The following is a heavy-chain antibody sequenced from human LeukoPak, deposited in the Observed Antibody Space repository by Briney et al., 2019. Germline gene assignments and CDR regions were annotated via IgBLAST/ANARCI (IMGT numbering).Heavy chain of an antibody. CDR1: GFTVSSNY. CDR2: IYSGGST. D-gene: IGHD3-22*01. V-gene: IGHV3-53*01. CDR3: AKDPAYYDSSGYYPDY. J-gene: IGHJ4*02. Sequence: PGGSLRLFCAASGFTVSSNYMSWVRQAPGKGLEWVSVIYSGGSTYYADSVKGRFTISRDNSKNTLYLQMNSLRAEDTAVYYCAKDPAYYDSSGYYPDYWGQGTLVTVSS.